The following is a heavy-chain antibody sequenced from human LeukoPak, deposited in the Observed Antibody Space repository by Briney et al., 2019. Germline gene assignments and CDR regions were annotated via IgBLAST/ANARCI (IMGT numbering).Heavy chain of an antibody. CDR1: GGTFSNSA. Sequence: ASVKVSCKASGGTFSNSAISWVRQAPGQGLEWMGWINPNTGGTNYAQRFQGRITITWDTSISTGYMELSTLRSDDTAVFYCARGTKPSFLKGLRTGDRGYFDYWGQGTLFTVSS. CDR2: INPNTGGT. CDR3: ARGTKPSFLKGLRTGDRGYFDY. D-gene: IGHD1-1*01. J-gene: IGHJ4*02. V-gene: IGHV1-2*02.